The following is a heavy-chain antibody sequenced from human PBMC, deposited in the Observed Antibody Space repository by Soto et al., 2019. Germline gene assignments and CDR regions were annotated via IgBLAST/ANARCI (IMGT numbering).Heavy chain of an antibody. CDR2: IIPIFGTA. V-gene: IGHV1-69*13. Sequence: VKVSCKASGGTFSSYAISWVRQAPGQGLEWMGGIIPIFGTANYAQKFQGRVTITADESTSTAYMELSSLRSEDTAVYYCARGFYYYDILTGSQSPYYYYGMDVWGQGTTVTVSS. CDR3: ARGFYYYDILTGSQSPYYYYGMDV. CDR1: GGTFSSYA. J-gene: IGHJ6*02. D-gene: IGHD3-9*01.